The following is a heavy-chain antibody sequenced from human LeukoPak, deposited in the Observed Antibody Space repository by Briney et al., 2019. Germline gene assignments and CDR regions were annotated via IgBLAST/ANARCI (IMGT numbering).Heavy chain of an antibody. J-gene: IGHJ4*02. CDR3: ARARGFVVVEAATYYFDY. V-gene: IGHV3-7*01. D-gene: IGHD2-15*01. Sequence: PGGSLRLSCAASGFTFSSYWMSWVRQAPGKGLEWVANIKQDGSEKYYVDSVKGRFTISRDNAKNSLYLQMNSLRAEDTAVYYCARARGFVVVEAATYYFDYWVQGTLVTVSS. CDR2: IKQDGSEK. CDR1: GFTFSSYW.